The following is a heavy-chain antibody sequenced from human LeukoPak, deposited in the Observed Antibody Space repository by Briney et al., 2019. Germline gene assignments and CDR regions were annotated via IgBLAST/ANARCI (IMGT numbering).Heavy chain of an antibody. J-gene: IGHJ4*02. Sequence: GGALRLSCADSGFTFGRYWMHWVRQAPGKGLVWVSHITTDGSGTSYADSVKGRFTISRDNAKNTLYLQMNSLRAEDTAVYYCARGAIVGANFDYWGQGTLVTVSS. D-gene: IGHD1-26*01. V-gene: IGHV3-74*01. CDR3: ARGAIVGANFDY. CDR2: ITTDGSGT. CDR1: GFTFGRYW.